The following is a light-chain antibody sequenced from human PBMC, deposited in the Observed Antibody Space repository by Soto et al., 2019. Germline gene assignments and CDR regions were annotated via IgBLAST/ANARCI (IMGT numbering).Light chain of an antibody. J-gene: IGKJ1*01. V-gene: IGKV4-1*01. CDR3: QQYYSTPRT. Sequence: DMVMTQSPDSLAVSLGERATINCKSRQSVLYSSNNKNYLAWYQQKPGQPPKLLIYWASTRDSGVSDRFSGSWSGTDFTLTISSLQAEDVAVYYCQQYYSTPRTFGQETKVDIK. CDR2: WAS. CDR1: QSVLYSSNNKNY.